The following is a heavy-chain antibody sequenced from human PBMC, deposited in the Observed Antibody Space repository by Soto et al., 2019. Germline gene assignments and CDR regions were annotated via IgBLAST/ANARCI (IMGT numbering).Heavy chain of an antibody. CDR2: IYYSGST. J-gene: IGHJ6*03. V-gene: IGHV4-39*01. CDR3: ARLLGYCTNGVCFPRLRRSYYYYMDV. Sequence: SETLSLTCTVSGGSISSSSYYWGWIRQPPGKGLEWIGSIYYSGSTYYNPSLKSRVTISVDTSKNQFSLKLSSVTAADTAVYYCARLLGYCTNGVCFPRLRRSYYYYMDVWGKGTTVTVSS. CDR1: GGSISSSSYY. D-gene: IGHD2-8*01.